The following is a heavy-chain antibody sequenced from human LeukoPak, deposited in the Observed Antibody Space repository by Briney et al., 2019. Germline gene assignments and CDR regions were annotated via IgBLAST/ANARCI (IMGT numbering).Heavy chain of an antibody. V-gene: IGHV6-1*01. CDR2: TYYRSKWYN. Sequence: SQTLSLTCAISGDSVSSNSAAWNWIRQSPSRGFEWLGRTYYRSKWYNDYAVSVKSRITINPDTSKNQFSLQLNSVTPEDTAVYYCVRCLYDRSYNPLFDYWGQGTLVTVSS. J-gene: IGHJ4*02. D-gene: IGHD3-22*01. CDR1: GDSVSSNSAA. CDR3: VRCLYDRSYNPLFDY.